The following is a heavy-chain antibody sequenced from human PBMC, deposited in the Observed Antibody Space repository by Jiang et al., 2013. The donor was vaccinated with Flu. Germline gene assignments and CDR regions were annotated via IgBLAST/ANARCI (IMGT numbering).Heavy chain of an antibody. J-gene: IGHJ6*02. Sequence: ASGFTFSSYAMHWVRQAPGKGLEWVAVISYDGSNKYYADSVKGRFTISRDNSKNTLYLQMNSLRAEDTAVYYCAREGRITIFGVPPYGMDVWGQGTTVTVSS. D-gene: IGHD3-3*01. CDR1: GFTFSSYA. CDR3: AREGRITIFGVPPYGMDV. V-gene: IGHV3-30-3*01. CDR2: ISYDGSNK.